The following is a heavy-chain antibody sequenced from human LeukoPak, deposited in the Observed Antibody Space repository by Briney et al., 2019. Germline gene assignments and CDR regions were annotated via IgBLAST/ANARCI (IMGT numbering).Heavy chain of an antibody. V-gene: IGHV3-30*02. CDR2: IRFDGNNK. J-gene: IGHJ4*02. CDR3: ARDQCRASTSCPSYYFDC. Sequence: PGGSLRLSCAASRFTFSSYGMHWVRQAPGKGLEWVTFIRFDGNNKYYADSVKGRFTISGDNSKNTLYLQMNSLRTEDSAVYYCARDQCRASTSCPSYYFDCWGQGTLVTVSS. D-gene: IGHD2-2*01. CDR1: RFTFSSYG.